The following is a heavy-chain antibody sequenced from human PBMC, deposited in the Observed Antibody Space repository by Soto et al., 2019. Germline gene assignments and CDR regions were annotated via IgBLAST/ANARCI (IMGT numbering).Heavy chain of an antibody. CDR2: IWCDGSNK. CDR1: GFTFSSYG. CDR3: ARDTWAYYDFSLAPLY. D-gene: IGHD3-3*01. V-gene: IGHV3-33*01. Sequence: GGSLRLSCAASGFTFSSYGMHWVRQAPGKGLEWEAVIWCDGSNKYYADSVKGRFTISRDNSKNTLYLQMNSLRAEDTAAYYCARDTWAYYDFSLAPLYWGQGTLVTVSS. J-gene: IGHJ4*02.